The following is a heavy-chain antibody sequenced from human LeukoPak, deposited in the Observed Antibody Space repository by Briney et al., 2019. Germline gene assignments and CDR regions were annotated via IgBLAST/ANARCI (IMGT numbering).Heavy chain of an antibody. CDR1: GFTFSSYS. J-gene: IGHJ4*02. V-gene: IGHV3-48*01. CDR2: ISSSSSTI. CDR3: ARNLRSTSWRGDY. Sequence: GGSLRLSCAASGFTFSSYSMNWVRQAPGKGLEWVSYISSSSSTIYYADSVKGRFTISRDNSKNTLYLQMNSLRAEDTAVYYCARNLRSTSWRGDYWGQGTLVTVSS. D-gene: IGHD2-2*01.